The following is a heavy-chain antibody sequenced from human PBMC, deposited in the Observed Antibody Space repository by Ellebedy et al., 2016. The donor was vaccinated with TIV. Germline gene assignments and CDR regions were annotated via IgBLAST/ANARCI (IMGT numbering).Heavy chain of an antibody. Sequence: GESLKISXKGSGYSFTSYWISWVRQMPGKGLEWMGRIDPSDSYTNYSPSFQGHVTISADKSISTAYLQWSSLKASDTAMYYCASASDVRYSSGWYFDYWGQGTLVTVSS. CDR1: GYSFTSYW. CDR2: IDPSDSYT. D-gene: IGHD6-19*01. J-gene: IGHJ4*02. V-gene: IGHV5-10-1*01. CDR3: ASASDVRYSSGWYFDY.